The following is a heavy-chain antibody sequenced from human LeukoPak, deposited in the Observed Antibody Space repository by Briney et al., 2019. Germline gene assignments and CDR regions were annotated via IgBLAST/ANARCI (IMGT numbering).Heavy chain of an antibody. J-gene: IGHJ6*03. D-gene: IGHD4-17*01. CDR2: ISAYNGNT. CDR3: ATDLRRSSGLRYMDV. CDR1: GYTFTSYG. Sequence: GASVKVSCKASGYTFTSYGISWVRQAPGQGLEWMGWISAYNGNTNYAQKLQGRVTVTTDTSTSTAYMELRSLRSDDTAVYYCATDLRRSSGLRYMDVWGKGTTVTVSS. V-gene: IGHV1-18*01.